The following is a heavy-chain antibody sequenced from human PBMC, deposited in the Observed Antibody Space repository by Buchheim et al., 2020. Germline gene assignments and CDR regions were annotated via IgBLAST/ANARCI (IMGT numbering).Heavy chain of an antibody. V-gene: IGHV4-61*02. CDR3: ARGVAGGYGYFDY. J-gene: IGHJ4*02. Sequence: QVQLQESGPGLVKPSQTLSLTCTVSGGSISSGSYYWSWIRQPAGKGLEWIGRIYTSGSTNYNPSLKSRVTISVDTSKKHISLKLSSVTAADTAVYYCARGVAGGYGYFDYWGQGTL. D-gene: IGHD3-3*01. CDR1: GGSISSGSYY. CDR2: IYTSGST.